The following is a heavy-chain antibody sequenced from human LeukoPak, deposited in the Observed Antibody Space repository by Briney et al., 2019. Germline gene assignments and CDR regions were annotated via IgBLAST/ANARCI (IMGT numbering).Heavy chain of an antibody. V-gene: IGHV3-23*01. J-gene: IGHJ3*02. CDR2: ISGGGGNT. Sequence: GESLRLSCAASKFAFSSYAMSWVRQAPGKGLEWVSAISGGGGNTYYADSVKGRFTISRDNSKNTLYLQMNSLRAEDTAVYYCGKNRYSGSLSPFDIWGQGTMVTVSS. CDR1: KFAFSSYA. CDR3: GKNRYSGSLSPFDI. D-gene: IGHD1-26*01.